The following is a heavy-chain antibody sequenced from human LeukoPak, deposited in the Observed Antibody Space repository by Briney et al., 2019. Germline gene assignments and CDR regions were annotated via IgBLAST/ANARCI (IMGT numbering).Heavy chain of an antibody. CDR3: ARSRELLDFDT. J-gene: IGHJ4*02. CDR2: INPSSNAA. D-gene: IGHD1-7*01. CDR1: GYTFSDYT. V-gene: IGHV1-2*02. Sequence: GASVTVSCKTSGYTFSDYTIHWVRQAPGQGLEWMGWINPSSNAANYAQRFEGRVSLTRDTSISTADMVLTSLTSDDTGVYYCARSRELLDFDTWGQGTLVSVSS.